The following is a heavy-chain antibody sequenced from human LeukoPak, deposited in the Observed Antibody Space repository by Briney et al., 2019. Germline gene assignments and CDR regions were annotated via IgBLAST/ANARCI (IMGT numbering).Heavy chain of an antibody. D-gene: IGHD6-19*01. CDR1: GGSIRDFY. V-gene: IGHV4-59*01. CDR2: IDNSGST. CDR3: ASLAVPFGWYGGSYYWYMDV. Sequence: PSETLSLTCTVSGGSIRDFYWSWIRQSADRRLDFIGYIDNSGSTEYSPSLKSRVTISVDTSKNQFSLDLNSVTAADTAVYYCASLAVPFGWYGGSYYWYMDVWGKGTTVTVSS. J-gene: IGHJ6*03.